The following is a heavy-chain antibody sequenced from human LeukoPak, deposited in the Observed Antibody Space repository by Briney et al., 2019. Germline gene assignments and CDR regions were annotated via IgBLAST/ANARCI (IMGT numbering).Heavy chain of an antibody. V-gene: IGHV3-30*03. Sequence: GGSLRLSCAASGFTFSSYGMHWVRQAPGKGLEWVAVISYDGSNKYYADSVKGRFTISRDNAKNTLYLQMNSLRAEDTAVYYCARPYDYVWGSYRSTSTNTFDYWGQGTLVTVSS. CDR1: GFTFSSYG. D-gene: IGHD3-16*02. CDR2: ISYDGSNK. J-gene: IGHJ4*02. CDR3: ARPYDYVWGSYRSTSTNTFDY.